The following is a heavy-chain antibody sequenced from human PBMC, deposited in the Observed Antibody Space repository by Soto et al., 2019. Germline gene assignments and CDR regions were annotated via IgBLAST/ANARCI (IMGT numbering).Heavy chain of an antibody. CDR2: IYYSGST. CDR3: ALDSSGYYDYFDY. J-gene: IGHJ4*02. D-gene: IGHD3-22*01. CDR1: GGSISSGGYY. V-gene: IGHV4-31*03. Sequence: SETLSLTCTVSGGSISSGGYYWSWIRQHPGKGLEWIGYIYYSGSTYYNPSLKSRVTISVGTSKNQFSLKLSSVTAADTAVYYCALDSSGYYDYFDYWGQGTLVTVSS.